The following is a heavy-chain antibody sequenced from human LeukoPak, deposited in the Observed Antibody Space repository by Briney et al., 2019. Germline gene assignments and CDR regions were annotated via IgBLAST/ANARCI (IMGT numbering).Heavy chain of an antibody. CDR3: ATLTGKWLAEGGHYYYGMDV. D-gene: IGHD6-19*01. Sequence: SETLSLTCTVSGGSISSGGYYWSWIRQHPGKGLEWIGYIYYSGSTYYNPSLKSRVTISVDTSKNQFSLKLSSVTAADTAVYYCATLTGKWLAEGGHYYYGMDVWGQGTTVTVSS. V-gene: IGHV4-31*03. CDR1: GGSISSGGYY. CDR2: IYYSGST. J-gene: IGHJ6*02.